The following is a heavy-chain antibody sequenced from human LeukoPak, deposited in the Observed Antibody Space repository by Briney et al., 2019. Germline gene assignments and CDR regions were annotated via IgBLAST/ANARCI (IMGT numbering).Heavy chain of an antibody. V-gene: IGHV1-2*02. CDR2: IXXXSGGT. CDR3: ARAIDVAATPDY. CDR1: GYTFTAYY. D-gene: IGHD2-15*01. J-gene: IGHJ4*02. Sequence: ASVXVSCKASGYTFTAYYMXXXXXAPXQGXXXMGWIXXXSGGTDYAQXXXXXXTMTRXTSITTAYMELSRLRSDDTAVYYCARAIDVAATPDYWGQGSLVTVSS.